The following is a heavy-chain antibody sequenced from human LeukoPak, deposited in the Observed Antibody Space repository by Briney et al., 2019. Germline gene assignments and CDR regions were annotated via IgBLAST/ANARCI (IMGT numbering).Heavy chain of an antibody. D-gene: IGHD3-22*01. V-gene: IGHV4-34*01. CDR3: ARGGPYYYDSSGYFGYYFVY. Sequence: SETLSLTCAVYGGSFSGYYWSWIRQPPGKGLEWIGEINHSGSTNYNPSLKSRVTISVDTSKNQFSLKLSSVTAADTAVYYCARGGPYYYDSSGYFGYYFVYWGQGTLVTVSS. CDR2: INHSGST. CDR1: GGSFSGYY. J-gene: IGHJ4*02.